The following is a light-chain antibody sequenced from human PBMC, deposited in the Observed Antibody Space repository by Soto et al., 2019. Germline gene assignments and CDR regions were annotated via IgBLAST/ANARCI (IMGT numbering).Light chain of an antibody. CDR2: EVI. V-gene: IGLV2-14*01. CDR3: SSYTSSRTLV. Sequence: QSALTQPASVSGSPGQSITISCTGTSSDIGAYKYVSWYQQHPGRAPKLMIYEVIHRPPGVSSRFSGSKSGKTASLSISGLQADDEADYYCSSYTSSRTLVFGGGTKLTVL. CDR1: SSDIGAYKY. J-gene: IGLJ2*01.